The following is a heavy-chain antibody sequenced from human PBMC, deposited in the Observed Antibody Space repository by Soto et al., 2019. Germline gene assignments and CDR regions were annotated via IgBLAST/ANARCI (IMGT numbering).Heavy chain of an antibody. Sequence: QFQLVQSGAEGKKPGASVKVACKSSGYAFSNYGINWVRQSPGQGLEWMGWINPENGNTNYAQKVQGRGTMTTDTSTSTDSMEERRLTCEDSAVYFCARDTRHCNRDRCYTWFDPGGQGTLVTVSS. CDR2: INPENGNT. CDR3: ARDTRHCNRDRCYTWFDP. J-gene: IGHJ5*02. V-gene: IGHV1-18*01. D-gene: IGHD2-15*01. CDR1: GYAFSNYG.